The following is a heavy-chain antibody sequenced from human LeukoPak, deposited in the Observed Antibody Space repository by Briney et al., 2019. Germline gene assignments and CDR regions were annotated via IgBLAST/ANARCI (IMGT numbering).Heavy chain of an antibody. CDR2: INHSGST. CDR3: AKVKYWYFDL. Sequence: SETLSLTCAVYGGSFSGYYWSWIRQPPGKGLEWIGEINHSGSTNYNPSLKSRVTISVDTSKNQFSLKLSSVTAADTAVYYCAKVKYWYFDLWGRGTLVTVSS. J-gene: IGHJ2*01. CDR1: GGSFSGYY. V-gene: IGHV4-34*01.